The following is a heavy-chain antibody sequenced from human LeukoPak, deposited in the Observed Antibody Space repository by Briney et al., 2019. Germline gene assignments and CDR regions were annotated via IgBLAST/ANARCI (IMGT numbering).Heavy chain of an antibody. D-gene: IGHD2-2*02. CDR1: GGSISSYY. V-gene: IGHV4-59*01. CDR2: IYYSGST. Sequence: KPSETLSLTCTVSGGSISSYYWSWIRQPPGKGLEWIGYIYYSGSTNYNPSLKSRVTISVDTSKNQFSLKLSSVTAAVTAVYYCARDSPYCSSTSCYTEWGQGTLVTVSS. CDR3: ARDSPYCSSTSCYTE. J-gene: IGHJ4*02.